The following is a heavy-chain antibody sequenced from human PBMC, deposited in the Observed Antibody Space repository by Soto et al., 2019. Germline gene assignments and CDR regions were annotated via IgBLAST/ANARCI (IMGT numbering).Heavy chain of an antibody. CDR1: GGSISSYY. J-gene: IGHJ5*02. CDR3: ARTTYSGSYYEGDWFDP. CDR2: IYYSGST. V-gene: IGHV4-59*01. Sequence: PSETLSLTCTVSGGSISSYYWSWIRQPPGKGLEWIGYIYYSGSTNYNPSLKSRVTISVDTSKNQFSLKLSSVTAADTAVYYCARTTYSGSYYEGDWFDPWGQGTLVTVSS. D-gene: IGHD1-26*01.